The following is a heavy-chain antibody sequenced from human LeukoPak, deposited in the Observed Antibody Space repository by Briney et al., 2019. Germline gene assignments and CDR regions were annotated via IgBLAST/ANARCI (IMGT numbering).Heavy chain of an antibody. CDR3: ARAHGIAVAGTPRY. CDR2: ISANSGNT. V-gene: IGHV1-18*01. CDR1: GYSFTSYG. D-gene: IGHD6-19*01. J-gene: IGHJ4*02. Sequence: ASMKVSCKASGYSFTSYGISWVRQAPGQGLEWMGWISANSGNTNYAQKFQGRVTMTRDTSISTAYMELSRLRSDDTAVYYCARAHGIAVAGTPRYWGQGTLVTVSS.